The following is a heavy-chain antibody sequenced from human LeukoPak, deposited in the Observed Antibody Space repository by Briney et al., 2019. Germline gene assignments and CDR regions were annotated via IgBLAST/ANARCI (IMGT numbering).Heavy chain of an antibody. D-gene: IGHD2-2*01. J-gene: IGHJ5*02. CDR3: ARQDCSSSSCRNWFDS. Sequence: PSETLSLTCTVSGGSINSRSYYWGWLRQSPGTGRGWVGSIYYSGSTYYNPSLKSRVTISVDTSKNQFSLKLSSVTAADTAIYYCARQDCSSSSCRNWFDSWGQGILVTVSS. V-gene: IGHV4-39*01. CDR2: IYYSGST. CDR1: GGSINSRSYY.